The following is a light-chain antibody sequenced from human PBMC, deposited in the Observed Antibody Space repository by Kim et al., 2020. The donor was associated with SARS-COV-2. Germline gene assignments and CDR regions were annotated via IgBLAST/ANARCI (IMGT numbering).Light chain of an antibody. CDR3: VMYINSGIWV. Sequence: GGSDTLTIGLSAGSDSSYYYPSGDQQHPGQAPRTIIYNTNPRSSGVPDRISGSILGNNAALTITEAQADDECDYYCVMYINSGIWVFGGGTQLTVL. J-gene: IGLJ3*02. CDR1: AGSDSSYYY. CDR2: NTN. V-gene: IGLV8-61*01.